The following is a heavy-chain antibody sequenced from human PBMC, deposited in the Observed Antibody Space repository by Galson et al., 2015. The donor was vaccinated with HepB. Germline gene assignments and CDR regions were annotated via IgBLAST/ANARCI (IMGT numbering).Heavy chain of an antibody. CDR3: ARGRAAASVNY. CDR1: GFTFSSYS. V-gene: IGHV4-34*01. Sequence: LRLSCAASGFTFSSYSMNWIRQPPGKGLEWIGEINHSGSTNYNPSLKSRVTISVDTSKNQFSLKLSSVTAADTAVYYCARGRAAASVNYWGQGTLVTVSS. CDR2: INHSGST. D-gene: IGHD6-13*01. J-gene: IGHJ4*02.